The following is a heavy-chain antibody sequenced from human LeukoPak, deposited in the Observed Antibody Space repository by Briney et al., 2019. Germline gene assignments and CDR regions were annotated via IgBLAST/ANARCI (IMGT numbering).Heavy chain of an antibody. CDR3: ARDSLYGVVDY. CDR2: INPSGGST. CDR1: GYTFTSYY. J-gene: IGHJ4*02. V-gene: IGHV1-46*01. Sequence: ASVKVSCKTSGYTFTSYYIHWVRQAPGQGLEWMGIINPSGGSTSYAQKFQGRVTMTRDTSTSTVYMYLSSLRSGDTAVYYCARDSLYGVVDYWGQGTLVTVSS. D-gene: IGHD4-17*01.